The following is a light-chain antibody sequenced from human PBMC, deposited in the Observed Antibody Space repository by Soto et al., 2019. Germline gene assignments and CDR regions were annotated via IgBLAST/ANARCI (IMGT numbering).Light chain of an antibody. CDR2: KAS. J-gene: IGKJ1*01. CDR1: QSINSW. Sequence: DIQMTQSPSTLSASVGDRVSITCRASQSINSWLAWYQQKSGKAPKLLIHKASSLESGVPSRFSGSESGTEFTLTISSLQPDDVATYYCQQYNTSPWTFGQGTKVEVK. V-gene: IGKV1-5*03. CDR3: QQYNTSPWT.